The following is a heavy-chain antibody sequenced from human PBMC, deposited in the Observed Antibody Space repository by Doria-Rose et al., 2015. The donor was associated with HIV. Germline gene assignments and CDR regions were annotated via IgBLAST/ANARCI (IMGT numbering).Heavy chain of an antibody. D-gene: IGHD6-13*01. J-gene: IGHJ4*02. CDR3: ARIKSSRWYHKYYFDF. V-gene: IGHV2-26*01. Sequence: QITLKESGPVLVKPTETLTLTCTVSGVSLSSPGMGVSWIRQPPGKALEWLADLFSDDERSYKTSLKSRLTISRGTSKSQVVLTMTDMDPVDTATYYCARIKSSRWYHKYYFDFWGQGTLVIASA. CDR2: LFSDDER. CDR1: GVSLSSPGMG.